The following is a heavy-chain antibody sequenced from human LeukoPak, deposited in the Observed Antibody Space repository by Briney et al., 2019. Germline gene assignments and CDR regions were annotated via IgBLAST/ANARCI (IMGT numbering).Heavy chain of an antibody. J-gene: IGHJ6*03. CDR1: GFTFRNYG. D-gene: IGHD3-16*01. V-gene: IGHV3-33*01. CDR2: IWYDGTIK. Sequence: PGTSLRLSCAPSGFTFRNYGMQWVRQAPGKGLEWVALIWYDGTIKHCADSVEGRFTISRDNSKNTVYLQMNSLRAEDTAVYYCARFVPYYMDVWGKGTTVTVSS. CDR3: ARFVPYYMDV.